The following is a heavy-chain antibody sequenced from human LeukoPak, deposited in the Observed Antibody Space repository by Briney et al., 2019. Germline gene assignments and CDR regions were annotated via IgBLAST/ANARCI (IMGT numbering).Heavy chain of an antibody. Sequence: GGSLRLSCAASGFTFSNYAMNWVRQAPGKGLEWVSALSGSGDSTYYADSVKGRFTISRDNSKNTLYLQMNSLRAEDTAVYYCVRGLRSSGYSLFDYWGQGTLVTVSS. J-gene: IGHJ4*02. CDR2: LSGSGDST. CDR1: GFTFSNYA. D-gene: IGHD3-22*01. V-gene: IGHV3-23*01. CDR3: VRGLRSSGYSLFDY.